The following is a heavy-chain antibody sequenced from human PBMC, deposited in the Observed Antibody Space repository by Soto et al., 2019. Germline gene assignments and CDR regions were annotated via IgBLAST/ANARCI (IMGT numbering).Heavy chain of an antibody. Sequence: EMQLVESGGGLVQPGGSLRLSCAASGFTFSVYSMSWVRQAPGKGLEWVAYIGGGGIHYADSVKGLFVISRDDAKSSLFLQMNSLRDEDTAVYFCARDRNCEQWLGPHDAFHIWGQGTMVTVSS. CDR3: ARDRNCEQWLGPHDAFHI. V-gene: IGHV3-48*02. D-gene: IGHD6-19*01. J-gene: IGHJ3*02. CDR1: GFTFSVYS. CDR2: IGGGGI.